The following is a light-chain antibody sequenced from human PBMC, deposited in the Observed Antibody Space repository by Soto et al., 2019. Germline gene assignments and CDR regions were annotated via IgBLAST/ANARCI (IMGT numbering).Light chain of an antibody. CDR1: KLGDKY. CDR2: QDN. CDR3: QAWDSSTAV. V-gene: IGLV3-1*01. J-gene: IGLJ1*01. Sequence: VLTQPPSVSAAPGQKVTISCSGDKLGDKYACWYQQKPGQSPVLVIYQDNKRPSGIPERFSGSNSGNTATLTIGGTQAMDEADYYCQAWDSSTAVFGTGTKVTVL.